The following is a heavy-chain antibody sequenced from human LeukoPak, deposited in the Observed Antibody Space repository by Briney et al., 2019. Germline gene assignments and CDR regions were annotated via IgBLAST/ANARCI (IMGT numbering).Heavy chain of an antibody. J-gene: IGHJ4*02. V-gene: IGHV3-7*01. D-gene: IGHD2-2*01. CDR1: GFTFSSYW. Sequence: GGSLLLSCAASGFTFSSYWMSWGRQAPGKGLEWVANIKQDGSEKYYADSVKGPFTVSRYNAKSSLYLQMDSPRAEGTGVFYWARNWVGYCSSTSCLRGYFDYWGQGTLGTVSA. CDR3: ARNWVGYCSSTSCLRGYFDY. CDR2: IKQDGSEK.